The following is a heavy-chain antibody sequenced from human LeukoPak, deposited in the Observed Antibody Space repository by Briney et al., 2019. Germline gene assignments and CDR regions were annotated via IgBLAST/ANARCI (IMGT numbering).Heavy chain of an antibody. CDR2: FYYRGSP. CDR3: ARQSCTDTSCTVFRWYFDL. D-gene: IGHD2-2*01. V-gene: IGHV4-39*01. CDR1: GDSISSNRYY. Sequence: SETLSLTCTVSGDSISSNRYYWGWLRLPPGQVLEWIGSFYYRGSPYYNPSLKNRVTISVDTSKNQFSLKLSSVTAADTAIYYCARQSCTDTSCTVFRWYFDLWGRGTLVTVSS. J-gene: IGHJ2*01.